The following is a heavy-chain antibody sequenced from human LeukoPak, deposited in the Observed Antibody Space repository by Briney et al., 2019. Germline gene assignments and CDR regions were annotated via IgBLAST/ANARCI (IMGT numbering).Heavy chain of an antibody. CDR3: ARNMNAYCSSTSRYPGSFDY. J-gene: IGHJ4*02. CDR2: ISSSSSYI. CDR1: GFTFSSYS. Sequence: GGSLRLSCAASGFTFSSYSMNWVRQAPGKGLEWVSSISSSSSYIYYADSVKGRFTISRDNAKNSLYLQMNSLRAEDTAVYYCARNMNAYCSSTSRYPGSFDYWGQGTLVTVSS. V-gene: IGHV3-21*01. D-gene: IGHD2-2*01.